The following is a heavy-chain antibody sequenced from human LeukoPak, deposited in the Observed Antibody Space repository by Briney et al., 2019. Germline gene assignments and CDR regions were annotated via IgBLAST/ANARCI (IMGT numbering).Heavy chain of an antibody. Sequence: PGGSLRLSCAASGFTFKNAWMNWVRQAPGEGLEWVSAISGGGDITYYADSVTGRFTISRDNSKDTLFLQMHSLRPGDTAVYYCVREDTPATANYWGQGTLVTISS. V-gene: IGHV3-23*01. CDR1: GFTFKNAW. J-gene: IGHJ4*02. CDR3: VREDTPATANY. D-gene: IGHD2-21*02. CDR2: ISGGGDIT.